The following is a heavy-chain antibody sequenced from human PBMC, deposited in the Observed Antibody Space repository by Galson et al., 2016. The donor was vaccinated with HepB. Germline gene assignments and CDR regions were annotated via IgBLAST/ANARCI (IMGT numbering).Heavy chain of an antibody. CDR1: GFTFTRYG. J-gene: IGHJ4*02. V-gene: IGHV3-30*18. Sequence: SLRLSCAASGFTFTRYGMHWVRQAPGKGLEWVAVISYDGSNKYYADSVKGRFTISRDNSKNTLDLQMNSLRAEDTAVYYCAKNGVYYDPLTGHFDYWGQGTPVTVSS. D-gene: IGHD3-3*01. CDR3: AKNGVYYDPLTGHFDY. CDR2: ISYDGSNK.